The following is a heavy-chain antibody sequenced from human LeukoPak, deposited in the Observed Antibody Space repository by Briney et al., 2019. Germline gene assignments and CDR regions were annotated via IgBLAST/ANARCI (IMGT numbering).Heavy chain of an antibody. CDR1: GYTFTGYY. CDR2: INPNSGGT. J-gene: IGHJ4*02. D-gene: IGHD6-13*01. Sequence: ASVKVSCKASGYTFTGYYMHWVRQAPGQGPEWMGWINPNSGGTNYAQKFQGRVTMTRDTSISTAYMELSRLRSDDTAVYYCARDGMGIAAAGIFDYWGQGTLVTVSS. V-gene: IGHV1-2*02. CDR3: ARDGMGIAAAGIFDY.